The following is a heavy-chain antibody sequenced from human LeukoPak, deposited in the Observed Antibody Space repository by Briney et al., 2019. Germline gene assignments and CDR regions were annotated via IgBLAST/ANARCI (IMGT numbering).Heavy chain of an antibody. CDR3: AKHEGSSGSYCHFHY. Sequence: GGPLRLSCAASGFTFSSYAMSWVRQAPGKGLEWVSSISGSGGSTYYGDSVKGRFTISRDNSKNTLFLQMNRLRAEDTAVYYCAKHEGSSGSYCHFHYWGQGTLVTVSS. CDR2: ISGSGGST. V-gene: IGHV3-23*01. J-gene: IGHJ4*02. CDR1: GFTFSSYA. D-gene: IGHD3-10*01.